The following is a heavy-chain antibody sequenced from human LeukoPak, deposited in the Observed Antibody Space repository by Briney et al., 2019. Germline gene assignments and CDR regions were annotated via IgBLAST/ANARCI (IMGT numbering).Heavy chain of an antibody. D-gene: IGHD4-17*01. V-gene: IGHV3-74*01. CDR2: ISSDGSRV. CDR3: AKDGATVTTGVFMF. Sequence: PGGSLTLSCAASGFTFSDYWMHWVRQAPGKGLVWVSRISSDGSRVTYADSVKGRFTISRDNAKNTLYLQMNSLRAEDTAVYYCAKDGATVTTGVFMFWGQGTLVTVSS. CDR1: GFTFSDYW. J-gene: IGHJ4*02.